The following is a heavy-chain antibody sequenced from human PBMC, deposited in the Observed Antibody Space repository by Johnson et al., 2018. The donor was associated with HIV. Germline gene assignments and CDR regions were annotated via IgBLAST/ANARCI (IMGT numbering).Heavy chain of an antibody. Sequence: VHLVESGGGLVKPGGSQRLSCAASGFIFSDYYMTWIRQAPGKGLEWVSAISGSGGSTYYADSVKGRFTISRDNSKNTLSLQMNSLRVEDTAVYYCAREARIVVVEPSDAFDIWGQGTMVSVSS. D-gene: IGHD3-22*01. CDR2: ISGSGGST. CDR3: AREARIVVVEPSDAFDI. V-gene: IGHV3-23*04. CDR1: GFIFSDYY. J-gene: IGHJ3*02.